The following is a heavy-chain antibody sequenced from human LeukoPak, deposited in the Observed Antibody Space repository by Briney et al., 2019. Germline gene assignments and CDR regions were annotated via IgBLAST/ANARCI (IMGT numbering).Heavy chain of an antibody. J-gene: IGHJ4*02. CDR1: GLPFDAYA. Sequence: GGSLNLSCAVSGLPFDAYALPWLLLSPPKDLVPVSLTSPAGDKTYYADSVKGRFTIYRDDSKTSLYLQMNSLRTEDTALYYCAQDIGDFDVLTAYYGFDHWGPGTLVTVSS. CDR3: AQDIGDFDVLTAYYGFDH. V-gene: IGHV3-43*02. CDR2: TSPAGDKT. D-gene: IGHD3-9*01.